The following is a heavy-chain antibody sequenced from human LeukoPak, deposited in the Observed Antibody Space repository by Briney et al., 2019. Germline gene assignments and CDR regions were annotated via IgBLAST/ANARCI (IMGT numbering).Heavy chain of an antibody. CDR3: VKDKCSGGSCYPCFDY. Sequence: GGSLRLSCSASGFTFSSYAMHWVRQAPGKGLEHVSAISSNGGSTYYADSVKGRFTISRDNSKNTLYLQMSSLRAEDTAVYYCVKDKCSGGSCYPCFDYWGQGTLVTVSS. D-gene: IGHD2-15*01. J-gene: IGHJ4*02. V-gene: IGHV3-64D*06. CDR2: ISSNGGST. CDR1: GFTFSSYA.